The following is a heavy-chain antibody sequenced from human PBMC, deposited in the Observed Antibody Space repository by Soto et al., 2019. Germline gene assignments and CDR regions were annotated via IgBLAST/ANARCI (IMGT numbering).Heavy chain of an antibody. J-gene: IGHJ6*02. V-gene: IGHV5-10-1*01. Sequence: GESLKISCKGSGYSFTSYWISWLRQMPGKGLEWMGRIDPSDSYTNYSPSFQGHVTISADKSISTAYLQWSSLKASDTAMYYCASSAARNYYYYYGMDVWGQGTTVTVSS. CDR3: ASSAARNYYYYYGMDV. D-gene: IGHD2-2*01. CDR2: IDPSDSYT. CDR1: GYSFTSYW.